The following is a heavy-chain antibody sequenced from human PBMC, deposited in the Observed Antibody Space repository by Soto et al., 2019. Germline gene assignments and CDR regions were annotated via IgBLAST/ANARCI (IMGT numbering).Heavy chain of an antibody. D-gene: IGHD6-19*01. J-gene: IGHJ4*02. Sequence: EVQVLESGGGLVQPGGSLRLSCVASGFTFSDFAMSWVRQAPGKGLEWVSSISGSGGTIYYADSVKGRFPISRDNSNNTLYLQMHSLKADDTAVDFCAKLRGGGWYFHYWGQGTLVAVSS. V-gene: IGHV3-23*01. CDR2: ISGSGGTI. CDR1: GFTFSDFA. CDR3: AKLRGGGWYFHY.